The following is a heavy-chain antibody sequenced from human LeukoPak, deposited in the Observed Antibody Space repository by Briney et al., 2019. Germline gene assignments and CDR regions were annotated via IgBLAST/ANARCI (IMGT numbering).Heavy chain of an antibody. D-gene: IGHD2-21*02. CDR2: ISSSSSYI. J-gene: IGHJ6*03. V-gene: IGHV3-21*01. Sequence: PGGSLRLSCAASGFTFSSYSMNWVRQAPGKGLEWVSSISSSSSYIYYADSVKGRFTISRDNAKNSLHLQMNSLRAEDTAVYYCARDGGDYYYYYYMDVWGKGTTVTVSS. CDR1: GFTFSSYS. CDR3: ARDGGDYYYYYYMDV.